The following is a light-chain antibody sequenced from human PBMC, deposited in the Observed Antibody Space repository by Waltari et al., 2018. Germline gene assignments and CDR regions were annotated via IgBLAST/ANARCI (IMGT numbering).Light chain of an antibody. V-gene: IGLV2-14*03. CDR1: SRDVRSYNF. Sequence: QSALTQPSSVSGSPGQSITISCTGTSRDVRSYNFVSWYQDHPGQGPKVIIYDVSDRPSGVSARFSGSKSGNTASLTISGLQAEDEADYYCSSQSSDNVVLFGGGTKVTVL. CDR2: DVS. CDR3: SSQSSDNVVL. J-gene: IGLJ3*02.